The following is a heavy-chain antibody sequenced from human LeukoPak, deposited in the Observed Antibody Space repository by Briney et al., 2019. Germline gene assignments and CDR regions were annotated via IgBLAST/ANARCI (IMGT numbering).Heavy chain of an antibody. J-gene: IGHJ4*02. CDR3: VRDREYLDY. V-gene: IGHV4-39*07. D-gene: IGHD6-6*01. Sequence: PSETLSHTCTVSGGSISSSSYYWGWIRQPPGKGLEWIGSIYYSGSTYYNPSLKSRVTISVDTSKNQFSLKLSSVTAADTAVYYCVRDREYLDYWGQGTLVTVSS. CDR1: GGSISSSSYY. CDR2: IYYSGST.